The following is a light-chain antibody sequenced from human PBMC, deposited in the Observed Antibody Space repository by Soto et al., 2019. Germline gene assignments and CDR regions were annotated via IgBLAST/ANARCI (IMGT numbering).Light chain of an antibody. Sequence: FTQSPSTLSLSPGESATLSCRASQSVSTYLAWYQQKPGQAPRLLIYDASNRVTGIPARFRGSGSGTDFTLTISSLEPDDFAVYYCQQRSNWQITFGQGTRLEIK. CDR2: DAS. J-gene: IGKJ5*01. V-gene: IGKV3-11*01. CDR3: QQRSNWQIT. CDR1: QSVSTY.